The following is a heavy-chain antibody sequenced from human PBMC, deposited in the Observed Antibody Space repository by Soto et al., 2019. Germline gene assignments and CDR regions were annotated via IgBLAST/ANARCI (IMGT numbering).Heavy chain of an antibody. V-gene: IGHV3-64*01. J-gene: IGHJ6*02. D-gene: IGHD4-4*01. CDR2: ISSNGGSI. CDR3: ARLHNYLYALDV. CDR1: GFTFSSYA. Sequence: EVQLVESGGSLVQPGGSLRLSCAASGFTFSSYAMHWVRQAPGKGLEYVSAISSNGGSIYYVNSVKGRFTISRDNSKNTLYLQMGSLRAEDMAVYYCARLHNYLYALDVWGQGTTVTVSS.